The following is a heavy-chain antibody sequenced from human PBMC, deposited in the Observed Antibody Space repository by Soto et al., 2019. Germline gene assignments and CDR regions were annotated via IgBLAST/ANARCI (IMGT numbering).Heavy chain of an antibody. CDR3: ARGLSFRGDFDV. J-gene: IGHJ3*01. Sequence: HLQESGPGLVKPSGTLSLTCDVSGGSISSSSWWTWVRQSPGKGLEWIGEIYHAGRPNYNPSFQSRVTILADQSKNHFSRRLTSVTAADAAMYYCARGLSFRGDFDVWGQGTTVPVSS. V-gene: IGHV4-4*02. D-gene: IGHD2-21*02. CDR2: IYHAGRP. CDR1: GGSISSSSW.